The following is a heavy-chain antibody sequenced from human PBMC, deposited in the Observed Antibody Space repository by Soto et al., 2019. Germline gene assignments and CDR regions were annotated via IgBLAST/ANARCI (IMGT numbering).Heavy chain of an antibody. CDR1: GFTVSNNH. CDR2: VHGGGST. CDR3: AKDQLYIRGVIHNWFDP. J-gene: IGHJ5*02. V-gene: IGHV3-53*01. D-gene: IGHD3-10*02. Sequence: GGSLRLSCAASGFTVSNNHMTWVRQAAGKGLELVSFVHGGGSTSYADSVKGRFTISRDNSKNTLYLQMNSLRAEDTAVYYCAKDQLYIRGVIHNWFDPWGQGTLVTVSS.